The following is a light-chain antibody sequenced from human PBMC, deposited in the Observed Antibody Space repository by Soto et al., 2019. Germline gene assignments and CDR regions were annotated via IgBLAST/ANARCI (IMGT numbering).Light chain of an antibody. CDR1: RSLVFVYTGLSY. J-gene: IGKJ1*01. CDR3: QQYFTNPQT. V-gene: IGKV4-1*01. CDR2: WAS. Sequence: DIVMAQSPDSLAVSLGERATIDCKSSRSLVFVYTGLSYLAWYQQKSGQPPKLLMSWASTRQSGVPDRFSGSGSGTNFTLTISSLQAEDAAVYYCQQYFTNPQTFGQGTKVDIK.